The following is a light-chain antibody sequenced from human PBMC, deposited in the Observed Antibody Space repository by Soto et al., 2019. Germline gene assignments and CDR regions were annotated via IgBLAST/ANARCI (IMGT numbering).Light chain of an antibody. Sequence: EIVLTQSPGTLSLSPGERATLSCRASQSVSSNYLAWYQQKPLQVPRLLSYAALRKDADIQERFSDSGSETDFLLTISRLAPEGFAVYYWQQYGSSPTFGQGTKVDI. CDR1: QSVSSNY. CDR3: QQYGSSPT. V-gene: IGKV3-20*01. J-gene: IGKJ1*01. CDR2: AAL.